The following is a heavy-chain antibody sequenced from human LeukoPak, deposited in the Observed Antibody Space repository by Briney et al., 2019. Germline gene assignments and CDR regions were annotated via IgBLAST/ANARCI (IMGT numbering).Heavy chain of an antibody. CDR3: ARDRDGNGWFDP. CDR2: IYYSGST. D-gene: IGHD1-1*01. J-gene: IGHJ5*02. V-gene: IGHV4-59*01. Sequence: SETLSLTCTVSDGSISSYYWSWIRQPPGKGLEWIGYIYYSGSTNYNPSLKSRVTISLDTPKNRFSLKVRSVTAADTAMYYCARDRDGNGWFDPWGQGTLVTVSS. CDR1: DGSISSYY.